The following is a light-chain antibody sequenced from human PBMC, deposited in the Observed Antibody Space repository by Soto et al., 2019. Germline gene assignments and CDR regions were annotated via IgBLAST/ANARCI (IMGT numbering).Light chain of an antibody. CDR2: EVS. J-gene: IGLJ2*01. V-gene: IGLV2-8*01. Sequence: QSALTQPPSASGSPGQSVTISCSGTSSDVGGYNYVSWYQQHPGKAPKLMIYEVSKRPSGVPDRFSGSKSGNTASLTVSGLQVEDEADYYCSSFEASNNLLFGGGTKVTVL. CDR1: SSDVGGYNY. CDR3: SSFEASNNLL.